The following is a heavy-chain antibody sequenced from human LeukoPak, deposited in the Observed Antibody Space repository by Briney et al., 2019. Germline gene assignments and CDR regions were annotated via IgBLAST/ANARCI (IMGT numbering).Heavy chain of an antibody. J-gene: IGHJ5*02. D-gene: IGHD2-15*01. CDR1: GFTFSSYS. Sequence: GGSLRLSCAASGFTFSSYSMNWVRQAPGKGLEWVSSISSSSSYIYYADSVKGRFTISRDNAKNSLYLQMNSLRAEDTAVYYCARDRYCSGGSCYRNWFDPWGQGTLVTVSS. CDR3: ARDRYCSGGSCYRNWFDP. CDR2: ISSSSSYI. V-gene: IGHV3-21*01.